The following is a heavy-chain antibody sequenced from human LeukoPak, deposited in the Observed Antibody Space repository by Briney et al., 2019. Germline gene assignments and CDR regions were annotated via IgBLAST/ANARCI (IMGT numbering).Heavy chain of an antibody. D-gene: IGHD3-10*01. J-gene: IGHJ6*03. CDR2: ISAYNGNT. CDR3: ARETQPGSYYYYYYYMDV. V-gene: IGHV1-18*01. CDR1: GYTFTSYG. Sequence: GASVKVSCKASGYTFTSYGISWVRQAPGQGLEWMGWISAYNGNTNYAQKLQGRVTMTTDTSTSTAYMELRSLRSDDTAVYYCARETQPGSYYYYYYYMDVWGKGTTVTVSS.